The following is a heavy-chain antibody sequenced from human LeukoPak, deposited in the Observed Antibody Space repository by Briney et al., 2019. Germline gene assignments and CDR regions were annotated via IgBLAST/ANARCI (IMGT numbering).Heavy chain of an antibody. V-gene: IGHV1-24*01. CDR2: FDPEDGET. J-gene: IGHJ4*02. Sequence: GASVKLSCKVSGYTLTELSMHWVRQAPGKGLEWMGGFDPEDGETIYAQKFQGRVTMTEDTSTDTAYMELSSLRSEDTAVYYCATDLLYCSGGSCYSAFNYWGQGTLVTGSS. CDR1: GYTLTELS. D-gene: IGHD2-15*01. CDR3: ATDLLYCSGGSCYSAFNY.